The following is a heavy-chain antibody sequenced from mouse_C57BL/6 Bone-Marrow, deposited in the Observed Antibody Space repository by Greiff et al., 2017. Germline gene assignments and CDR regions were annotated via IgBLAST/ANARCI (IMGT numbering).Heavy chain of an antibody. CDR1: GYTFTSYW. J-gene: IGHJ3*01. CDR2: IDPSDSYT. CDR3: GGGLAWFAY. Sequence: VKLQQPGAELVMPGASVKLSCKASGYTFTSYWMHWVKQRPGQGLEWIGEIDPSDSYTNYNQKFKGKSTLTVDKSSSTAYMQLSSLTSEDSAVYFVGGGLAWFAYRGQGTLGTVS. V-gene: IGHV1-69*01. D-gene: IGHD3-1*01.